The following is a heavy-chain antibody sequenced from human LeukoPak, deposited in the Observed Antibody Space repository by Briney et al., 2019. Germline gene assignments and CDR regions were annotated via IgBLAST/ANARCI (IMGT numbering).Heavy chain of an antibody. CDR2: IWYDGSKK. CDR3: ARGSYGGNPWDHGMDV. CDR1: GFTFRTYG. D-gene: IGHD4-23*01. Sequence: GRSLRLSCAASGFTFRTYGMHWVRQAPGKGLEWMAVIWYDGSKKYYADSVKGRFTISRDNSKNTLYLQMNSLRAEDTAVYYCARGSYGGNPWDHGMDVWGQGTTVTVSS. J-gene: IGHJ6*02. V-gene: IGHV3-33*01.